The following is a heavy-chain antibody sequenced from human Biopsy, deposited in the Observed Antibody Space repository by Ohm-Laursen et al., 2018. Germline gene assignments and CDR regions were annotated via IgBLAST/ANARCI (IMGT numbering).Heavy chain of an antibody. D-gene: IGHD4-23*01. V-gene: IGHV4-59*11. CDR3: ARGSNEYGGLYFPH. J-gene: IGHJ1*01. Sequence: GTLSLTCTVSGGAFTGHYWTWIRQPPGKGLEWIGHISHTGYTSYKSSLKSRVTISLDTSRKHFSLRLTSLAAADTAVYYCARGSNEYGGLYFPHWGQGTLVTVSS. CDR1: GGAFTGHY. CDR2: ISHTGYT.